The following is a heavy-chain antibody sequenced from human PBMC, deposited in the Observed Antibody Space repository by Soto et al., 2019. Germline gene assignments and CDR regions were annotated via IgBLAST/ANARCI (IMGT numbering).Heavy chain of an antibody. J-gene: IGHJ4*02. CDR1: GGSISSSSYY. D-gene: IGHD3-3*01. CDR3: ARHFSGGDLYYDFWSGYFYYFDY. CDR2: IYYSGST. Sequence: SETLSLTCTVSGGSISSSSYYCCWIRQPPGKGLEWIGSIYYSGSTYYNPSLKSRVTISVDTSKNQFSLKLSSVTAADTAVYYCARHFSGGDLYYDFWSGYFYYFDYWGQGTLVTVSS. V-gene: IGHV4-39*01.